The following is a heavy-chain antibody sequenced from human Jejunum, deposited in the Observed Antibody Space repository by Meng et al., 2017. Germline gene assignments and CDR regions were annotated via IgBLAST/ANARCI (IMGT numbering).Heavy chain of an antibody. CDR1: GDSISSNNR. D-gene: IGHD2-15*01. V-gene: IGHV4-4*02. J-gene: IGHJ4*02. Sequence: QVQLQESGPGLVRPSGTLILPCSVSGDSISSNNRWTWVRQPPGRGLEWIGEIYHSGDTNYNPSLTSPVTISVDKSKNQFTLRLNSVTAADTAIYYCARDWGCRDGYCFSGLLEFWGQGILVTVSS. CDR3: ARDWGCRDGYCFSGLLEF. CDR2: IYHSGDT.